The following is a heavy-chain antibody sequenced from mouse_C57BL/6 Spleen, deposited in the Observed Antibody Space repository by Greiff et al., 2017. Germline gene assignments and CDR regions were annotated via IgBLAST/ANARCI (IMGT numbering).Heavy chain of an antibody. CDR1: GYPFTSYG. D-gene: IGHD2-4*01. CDR2: IYPRSGNP. V-gene: IGHV1-81*01. J-gene: IGHJ2*01. CDR3: ARLGDYDEGYYFDY. Sequence: QVQLKESGAELARPGASVKLSCKASGYPFTSYGISWVKQRTGQGLEWIGEIYPRSGNPYYNETFKGKATLTADKSSSTAYMELRSLTSEDSAVYFCARLGDYDEGYYFDYWGQGTTLTVSS.